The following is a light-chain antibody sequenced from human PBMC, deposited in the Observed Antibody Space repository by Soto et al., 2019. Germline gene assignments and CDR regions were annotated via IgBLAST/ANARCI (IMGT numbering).Light chain of an antibody. CDR3: SSYAGSNNLV. CDR2: EVS. V-gene: IGLV2-8*01. CDR1: SSDVGAYNY. J-gene: IGLJ2*01. Sequence: QSVLTQPPSASGSPGQSVTISCTGTSSDVGAYNYVSWYQQHPGKAPKLMIYEVSKRPSGVPDRFSGSKSGNTASLTVSGLQAEDEADYYCSSYAGSNNLVFVGGTKLTVL.